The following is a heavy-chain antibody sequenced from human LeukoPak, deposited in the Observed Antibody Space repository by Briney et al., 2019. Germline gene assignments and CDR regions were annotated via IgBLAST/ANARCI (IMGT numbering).Heavy chain of an antibody. CDR3: ARLLVIMDNDAFDI. CDR1: GYSFASYW. V-gene: IGHV5-51*01. D-gene: IGHD3-9*01. Sequence: GESLKISCKGSGYSFASYWIGWVRQMPGKGLEWMGIIYPGDSDTRYSPSFQGQVTISADKSISTAYLQWSSLKATDTAMYYCARLLVIMDNDAFDIWGQGTMVTVSS. J-gene: IGHJ3*02. CDR2: IYPGDSDT.